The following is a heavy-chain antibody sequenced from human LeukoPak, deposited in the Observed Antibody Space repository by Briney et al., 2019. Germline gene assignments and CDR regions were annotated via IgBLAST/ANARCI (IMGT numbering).Heavy chain of an antibody. V-gene: IGHV1-2*02. CDR3: ARAAVGSSGWYPTMYYFDY. CDR1: GYTFTGYY. D-gene: IGHD6-19*01. CDR2: INPNSGGT. J-gene: IGHJ4*02. Sequence: GASVKVSCKASGYTFTGYYMHWVRQAPGQGLEWMGWINPNSGGTNYAQKFQGRVTMTRDTSISTAYMELSRLRSDDTAVYYCARAAVGSSGWYPTMYYFDYWGQGTLVTVSS.